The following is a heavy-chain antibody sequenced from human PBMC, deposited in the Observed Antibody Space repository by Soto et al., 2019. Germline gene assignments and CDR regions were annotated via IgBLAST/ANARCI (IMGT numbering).Heavy chain of an antibody. Sequence: ASVTVSCMASGYTFTRPGNIGVRQAPGPGPEWLGWISTHNGNRNKAQQFQDRITITTDTPTRTAYMQQTSLRSDSTAVYKLETDGPAGSDALDNWVQGTLVTVSS. CDR1: GYTFTRPG. J-gene: IGHJ3*02. V-gene: IGHV1-18*01. D-gene: IGHD2-15*01. CDR3: ETDGPAGSDALDN. CDR2: ISTHNGNR.